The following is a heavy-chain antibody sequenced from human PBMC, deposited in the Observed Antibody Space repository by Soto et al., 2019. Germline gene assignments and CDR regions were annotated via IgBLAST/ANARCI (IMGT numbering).Heavy chain of an antibody. CDR3: ARVAGDYVEVDY. CDR2: IYYSGST. Sequence: SETLSLTCTVSGGSISSGDYYWSWIRQPPGKGLEWIGYIYYSGSTYYNPSLKSRVTISVDTSKNQFSLKLSSVTAADTAVYYCARVAGDYVEVDYWGQGTLVTVSS. D-gene: IGHD4-17*01. CDR1: GGSISSGDYY. J-gene: IGHJ4*02. V-gene: IGHV4-30-4*01.